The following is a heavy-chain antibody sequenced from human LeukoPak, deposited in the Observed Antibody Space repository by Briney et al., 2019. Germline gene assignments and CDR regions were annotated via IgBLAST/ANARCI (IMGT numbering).Heavy chain of an antibody. J-gene: IGHJ3*02. CDR3: ARSREYGDHAFDI. CDR2: ISAYNGNT. CDR1: GYTFTSYG. D-gene: IGHD4-17*01. Sequence: ASVKVSCNASGYTFTSYGISWVRQAPGQGLEWMGWISAYNGNTNYAQKLQGRVTITADKSTSTAYMELSSLRSEDTAVYYCARSREYGDHAFDIWGQGTMVTVSS. V-gene: IGHV1-18*01.